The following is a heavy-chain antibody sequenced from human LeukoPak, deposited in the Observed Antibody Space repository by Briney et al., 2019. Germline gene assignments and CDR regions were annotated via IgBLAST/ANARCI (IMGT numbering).Heavy chain of an antibody. CDR2: ISSSSSYI. J-gene: IGHJ4*02. V-gene: IGHV3-21*01. CDR1: GFTFSSYS. Sequence: GGSLRLSCAASGFTFSSYSMNWVRQAPGKGLEWVSSISSSSSYIYYADSVKGRFTISRDNAKNSLYLQMNSLRAEDTAVYYCERADSSSSGRDYWRQGTLVTVSS. CDR3: ERADSSSSGRDY. D-gene: IGHD6-6*01.